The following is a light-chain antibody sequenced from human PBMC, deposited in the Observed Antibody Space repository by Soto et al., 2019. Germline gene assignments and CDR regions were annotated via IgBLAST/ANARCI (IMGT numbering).Light chain of an antibody. J-gene: IGLJ1*01. CDR1: SSDVGASDY. CDR3: SSYGGSNNFV. V-gene: IGLV2-8*01. Sequence: QSALTQPASVSESPGQSITISCTGTSSDVGASDYVSWYQQHPGKAPQLIIYEVTKRPSGVPDRFSGSKSGNTASLTVSGLQTDDEADYYCSSYGGSNNFVFGTGTKLTVL. CDR2: EVT.